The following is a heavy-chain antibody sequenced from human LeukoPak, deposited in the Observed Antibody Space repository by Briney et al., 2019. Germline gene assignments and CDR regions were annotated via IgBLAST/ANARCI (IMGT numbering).Heavy chain of an antibody. Sequence: SVKVSCKASGGTFSSYAISWVRQAPGQGLEWMGGIIPIFGTANYAQKFQGRVTITADKSTSTAYMELSSLRSEDTAVYYCARGDYDYVWGSHRYHDYWGQGTLVTVSS. V-gene: IGHV1-69*06. J-gene: IGHJ4*02. D-gene: IGHD3-16*02. CDR1: GGTFSSYA. CDR3: ARGDYDYVWGSHRYHDY. CDR2: IIPIFGTA.